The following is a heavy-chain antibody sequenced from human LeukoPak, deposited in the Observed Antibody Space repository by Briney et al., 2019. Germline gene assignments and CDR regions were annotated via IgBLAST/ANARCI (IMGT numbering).Heavy chain of an antibody. CDR1: GGSISGYY. CDR3: ARDTIAVAGRNLDY. Sequence: SETLSLTCTVSGGSISGYYWSWIRQPPGKGLEWIAYIYYNGISNYNPSLKSRVIISVDSSKNQFSLKLTSVTAADTAVYYCARDTIAVAGRNLDYWGQGTLVTVSS. V-gene: IGHV4-59*01. CDR2: IYYNGIS. J-gene: IGHJ4*02. D-gene: IGHD6-19*01.